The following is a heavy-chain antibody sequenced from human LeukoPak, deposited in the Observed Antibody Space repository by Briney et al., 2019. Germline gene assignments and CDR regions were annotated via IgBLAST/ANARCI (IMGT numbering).Heavy chain of an antibody. Sequence: SSQTLSLTCTVYGGSISSGVYYWSWIRQPSVKGLEWSGFIYHSVCTSYNASLKSRVTISLDLSLNRFSLRLICVTAADTAGYYCARALTIDANDAFDIWGQGTMVTVSA. J-gene: IGHJ3*02. V-gene: IGHV4-30-2*01. CDR2: IYHSVCT. CDR3: ARALTIDANDAFDI. D-gene: IGHD3-9*01. CDR1: GGSISSGVYY.